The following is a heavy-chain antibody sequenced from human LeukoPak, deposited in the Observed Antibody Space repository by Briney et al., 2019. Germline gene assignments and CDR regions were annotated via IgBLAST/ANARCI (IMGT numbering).Heavy chain of an antibody. CDR3: ARDLGDGDNPEFNFDY. CDR1: GYTFTSYY. V-gene: IGHV1-46*01. J-gene: IGHJ4*02. D-gene: IGHD5-24*01. CDR2: INPSGGST. Sequence: GASVKVSCKASGYTFTSYYMHWVRQAPGQGLEWMGIINPSGGSTSYAQKFQGRVTMTRDTPTSTVYMELSSLRSEDTAVYYCARDLGDGDNPEFNFDYWGQGTLVTVSS.